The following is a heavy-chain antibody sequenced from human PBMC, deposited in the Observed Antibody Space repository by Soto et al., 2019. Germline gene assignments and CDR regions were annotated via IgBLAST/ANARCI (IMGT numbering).Heavy chain of an antibody. V-gene: IGHV4-31*03. Sequence: QVQLQESGPGLVKPSQTLSLTCTVSGGSISSGGYYWSWIRQHPGKGLEWIGYIYYSGSTYYNPSLKTRLTISVHPSKNQFSLNLSSVTAADPAVYYCARDHAFDLWCQGTMVTVSS. J-gene: IGHJ3*01. CDR2: IYYSGST. CDR3: ARDHAFDL. CDR1: GGSISSGGYY.